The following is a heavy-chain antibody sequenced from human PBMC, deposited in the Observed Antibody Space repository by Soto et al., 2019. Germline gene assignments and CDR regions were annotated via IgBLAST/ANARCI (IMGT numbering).Heavy chain of an antibody. CDR1: GYTFTSYA. CDR3: ARSAVLTVRSSGDF. J-gene: IGHJ4*02. D-gene: IGHD2-21*02. CDR2: INAGNGNT. V-gene: IGHV1-3*01. Sequence: ASVKVSCKASGYTFTSYAMHWVRQAPGQRLEWMGWINAGNGNTKYSQKFQGRVTITRDTSASTAYMELSSLRSEDTATYYCARSAVLTVRSSGDFWGQGALVTVSS.